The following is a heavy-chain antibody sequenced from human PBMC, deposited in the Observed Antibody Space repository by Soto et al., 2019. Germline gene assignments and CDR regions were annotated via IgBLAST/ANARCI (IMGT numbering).Heavy chain of an antibody. CDR1: GGSISSGDYF. D-gene: IGHD3-9*01. J-gene: IGHJ6*02. V-gene: IGHV4-30-4*01. CDR2: ISSIGST. Sequence: QVQLQESGPGLVKPSQTLSLTCTVSGGSISSGDYFWCWLRQSPGKGLEWMGYISSIGSTYYNPPLKSRFSVSRDTSKNHFCLKLSSVTTTDTAVYYCARGLVIRPYYYHGMDVWGQGTTVTVSS. CDR3: ARGLVIRPYYYHGMDV.